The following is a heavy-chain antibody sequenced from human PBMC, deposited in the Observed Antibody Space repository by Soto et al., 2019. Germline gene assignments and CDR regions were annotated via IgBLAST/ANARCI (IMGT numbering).Heavy chain of an antibody. CDR2: ISAYNGNT. Sequence: QVQLVQSGAEVKKPGASVKVSCKASGYTFTSYGISWVRQAPGQGLEWMGWISAYNGNTNYAQKLQGRVTMTTDTDTSTAYMELRSLRSDDTAVYYCARDVPYGDYLSAEYFQHWGQGTLVTVSS. J-gene: IGHJ1*01. CDR3: ARDVPYGDYLSAEYFQH. V-gene: IGHV1-18*01. D-gene: IGHD4-17*01. CDR1: GYTFTSYG.